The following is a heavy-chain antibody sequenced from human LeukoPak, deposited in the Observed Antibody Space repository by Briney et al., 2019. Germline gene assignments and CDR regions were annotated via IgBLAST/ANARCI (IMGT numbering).Heavy chain of an antibody. D-gene: IGHD3-3*01. Sequence: SVKVSCKASGGTFSSYAISWVRQAPGQGLEWMGRIIPIFGTANYAQKFQGGVTITTDESTSTAYMELSSLRSEDTAVYYCASTWGELWDFWSEGYFQHWGQGTLVTVSS. CDR3: ASTWGELWDFWSEGYFQH. V-gene: IGHV1-69*05. CDR1: GGTFSSYA. J-gene: IGHJ1*01. CDR2: IIPIFGTA.